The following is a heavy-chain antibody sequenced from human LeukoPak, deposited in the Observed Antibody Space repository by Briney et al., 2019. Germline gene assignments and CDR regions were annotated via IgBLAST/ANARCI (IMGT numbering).Heavy chain of an antibody. CDR1: GYTFTGYY. Sequence: ASVKVSCKASGYTFTGYYMHWVRQAPGQGLEWMGWINPNSGGTNYAQKFQGRVTMTRDTSTSTVYMELSSLRSEDTAVYYCARGEEISTAMTSADYWGQGTLVTVSS. CDR3: ARGEEISTAMTSADY. V-gene: IGHV1-2*02. J-gene: IGHJ4*02. D-gene: IGHD5-18*01. CDR2: INPNSGGT.